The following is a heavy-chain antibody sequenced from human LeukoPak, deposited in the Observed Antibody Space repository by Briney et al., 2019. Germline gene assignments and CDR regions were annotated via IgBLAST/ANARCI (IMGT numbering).Heavy chain of an antibody. Sequence: GGSLRLSCAASKFTFSSYNMNWVRQAPGKGLEWLAYISSSSSPIYYADSVKGRFTISRDNAKNSLYLQMNSLRDEDTAVYYCARGTTGGYSPSHWGQGTLVTVSS. J-gene: IGHJ4*02. D-gene: IGHD5-12*01. CDR3: ARGTTGGYSPSH. V-gene: IGHV3-48*02. CDR2: ISSSSSPI. CDR1: KFTFSSYN.